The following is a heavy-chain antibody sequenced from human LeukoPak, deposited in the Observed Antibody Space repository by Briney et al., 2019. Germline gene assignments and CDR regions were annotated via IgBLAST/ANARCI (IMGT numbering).Heavy chain of an antibody. D-gene: IGHD2-15*01. J-gene: IGHJ5*02. CDR3: AREGGGRQNWFDP. CDR1: GFTFSSCW. Sequence: PGGSLRLSCAASGFTFSSCWMSWVRQAPGKGLEWVAYIKQDGSEKYYVDSVKGRFTISRDNAKNSLYLQMNSLRAEDTAVYYCAREGGGRQNWFDPWGQGTLVTVSS. CDR2: IKQDGSEK. V-gene: IGHV3-7*01.